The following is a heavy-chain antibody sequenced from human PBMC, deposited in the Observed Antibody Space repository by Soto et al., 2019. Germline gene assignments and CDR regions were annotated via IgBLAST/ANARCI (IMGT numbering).Heavy chain of an antibody. CDR3: AREGVSSLWYNYYGMDV. CDR1: GGSISSYY. D-gene: IGHD3-10*01. V-gene: IGHV4-59*01. J-gene: IGHJ6*02. Sequence: QVQLQESGPGLVKPSETLSLTCTVSGGSISSYYWSWIRQPPGKGLEWIGYIYYSGSTNYNPALKSRVTISVDTSKNQCSLKLSSVTAADTAVYYCAREGVSSLWYNYYGMDVWGQGTTVTVSS. CDR2: IYYSGST.